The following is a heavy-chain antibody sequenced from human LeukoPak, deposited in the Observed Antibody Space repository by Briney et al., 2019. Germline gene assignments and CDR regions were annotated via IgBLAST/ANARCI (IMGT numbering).Heavy chain of an antibody. D-gene: IGHD3-10*01. CDR2: ISGSGSST. Sequence: PGGSLRLSCAASGFTFSSYAMSWVRQAPGKGLEWVSSISGSGSSTYSADSVKGRFTISRDNSKNTLYLQMNTLRAEDTAVYYCAKSPHGLGSYAIAGDYWGQGTLVTVSS. J-gene: IGHJ4*02. CDR1: GFTFSSYA. V-gene: IGHV3-23*01. CDR3: AKSPHGLGSYAIAGDY.